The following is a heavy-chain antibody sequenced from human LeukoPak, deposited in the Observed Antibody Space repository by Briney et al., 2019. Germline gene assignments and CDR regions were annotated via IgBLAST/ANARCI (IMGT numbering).Heavy chain of an antibody. D-gene: IGHD5-18*01. CDR3: AQYVGYTYGYPFDS. V-gene: IGHV3-23*01. CDR1: GITLSNYG. Sequence: TGGSLRLSCAVSGITLSNYGMTWIRQAPGKGLEWVAGLSGSGGSTNYADSVKGRFTISRDNSKNTLYLQMNSLRAEDTAVYYCAQYVGYTYGYPFDSWGQGALVTVSS. J-gene: IGHJ4*02. CDR2: LSGSGGST.